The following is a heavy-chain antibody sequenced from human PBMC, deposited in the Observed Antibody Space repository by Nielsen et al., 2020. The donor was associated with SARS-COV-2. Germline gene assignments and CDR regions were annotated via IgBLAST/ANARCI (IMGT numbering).Heavy chain of an antibody. D-gene: IGHD3-9*01. V-gene: IGHV4-30-4*08. Sequence: SETLSLPCTVSCGSLSSGGYYWSWIRQHPGKGLEWIGYIYYSGSTYYNPSLKSRVTISVDTSKNQFSLKLSSVTAADTALYYCARGPLLRYFDWLFDYWGQGTLVTVSS. J-gene: IGHJ4*02. CDR3: ARGPLLRYFDWLFDY. CDR2: IYYSGST. CDR1: CGSLSSGGYY.